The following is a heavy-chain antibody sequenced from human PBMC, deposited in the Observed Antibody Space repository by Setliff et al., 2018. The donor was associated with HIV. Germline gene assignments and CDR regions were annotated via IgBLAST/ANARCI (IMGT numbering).Heavy chain of an antibody. Sequence: SETLSLTCTVSGGSISSHYWTWIRQPPGKELEWIGSIYYSGSPNYNPSLKSRVTMSVDTSKNQFSLKLTSVTAADTAVYYCARVEAKVRGATYGMDVWGQGTTVTVSS. CDR1: GGSISSHY. J-gene: IGHJ6*02. D-gene: IGHD3-10*01. V-gene: IGHV4-59*11. CDR3: ARVEAKVRGATYGMDV. CDR2: IYYSGSP.